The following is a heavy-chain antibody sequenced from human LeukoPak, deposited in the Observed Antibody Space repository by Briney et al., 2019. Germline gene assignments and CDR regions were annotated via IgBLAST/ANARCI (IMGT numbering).Heavy chain of an antibody. CDR1: GFTFSSYA. CDR3: ARDRQDTAMVTLFDY. D-gene: IGHD5-18*01. Sequence: QPGRSLRLSCAASGFTFSSYAMHWVRQAPGKGLEWVAVISYDGSNKYYADSVKGRFAISRDNSKNTLYLQMNSLRAGDTAVYYCARDRQDTAMVTLFDYWGQGTLVTVSS. CDR2: ISYDGSNK. V-gene: IGHV3-30*09. J-gene: IGHJ4*02.